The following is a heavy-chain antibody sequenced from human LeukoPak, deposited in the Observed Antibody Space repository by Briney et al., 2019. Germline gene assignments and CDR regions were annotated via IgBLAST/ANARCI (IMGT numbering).Heavy chain of an antibody. CDR2: ISGSGGST. CDR1: GFTFSSYA. Sequence: GGSLRLSCAASGFTFSSYAMSWVRQAPGKGLEWVSAISGSGGSTYYADSVKGRFTISRDNSKNTLYLQMNSLRAEDTAVYYCAKDAEQNMVLAGGMDVWGQGTTVTVSS. V-gene: IGHV3-23*01. J-gene: IGHJ6*02. D-gene: IGHD1/OR15-1a*01. CDR3: AKDAEQNMVLAGGMDV.